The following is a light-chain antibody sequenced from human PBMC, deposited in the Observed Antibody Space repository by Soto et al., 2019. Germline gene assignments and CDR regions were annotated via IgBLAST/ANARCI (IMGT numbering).Light chain of an antibody. Sequence: ETVLTQSPGTLSLSPGERATLSCRASQTIRSNYLAWYRQTPGQAPRLLIYGASNRATGIADRFSGSGSGTDFTLLISRLEPEDFALYYCQQYVSSPWTFGQGTKVEIK. V-gene: IGKV3-20*01. CDR2: GAS. CDR1: QTIRSNY. CDR3: QQYVSSPWT. J-gene: IGKJ1*01.